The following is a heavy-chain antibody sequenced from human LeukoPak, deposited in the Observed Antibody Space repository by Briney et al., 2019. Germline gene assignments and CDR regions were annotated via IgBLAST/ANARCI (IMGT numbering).Heavy chain of an antibody. J-gene: IGHJ4*02. CDR3: ASRRSAYCGGDCPEGY. D-gene: IGHD2-21*02. CDR1: GFTFSSYS. V-gene: IGHV3-21*01. Sequence: GGSLRLSCTASGFTFSSYSMNWVRQAPGKGLEWVSSISRSSTYIYYADSVKGRFTISRDNAKNSLYLQMNSLRAEDTAVYYCASRRSAYCGGDCPEGYWGQGTLVTASS. CDR2: ISRSSTYI.